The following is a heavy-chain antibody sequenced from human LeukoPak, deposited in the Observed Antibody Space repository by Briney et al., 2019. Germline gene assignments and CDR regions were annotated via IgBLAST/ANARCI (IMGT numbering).Heavy chain of an antibody. Sequence: GGSLRLSCAASGFTFSGSAMHWVRQASEKGLEWVGRIRSKANSYATAYAASVKGRFTISRDDSKNTAYLQMNSLKTEDTAVYYCTSKAGFSADYWGQGTLVTVSS. J-gene: IGHJ4*02. CDR1: GFTFSGSA. V-gene: IGHV3-73*01. CDR2: IRSKANSYAT. CDR3: TSKAGFSADY.